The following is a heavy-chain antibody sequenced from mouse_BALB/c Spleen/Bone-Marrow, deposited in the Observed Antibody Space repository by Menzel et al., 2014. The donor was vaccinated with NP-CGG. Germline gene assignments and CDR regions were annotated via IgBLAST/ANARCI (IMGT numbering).Heavy chain of an antibody. J-gene: IGHJ2*01. CDR2: INPYNDGT. D-gene: IGHD2-14*01. Sequence: EVKLVESGPELVKPGASVKMSCKASGYTFTSYVMHWVKQKPGQGLEWIGYINPYNDGTKYNEKFKSMATLTSDRSSSTAYMELSSLTSEDSAVYYCAKGGNYRYDFDYWGQGTTLTVSS. CDR1: GYTFTSYV. V-gene: IGHV1-14*01. CDR3: AKGGNYRYDFDY.